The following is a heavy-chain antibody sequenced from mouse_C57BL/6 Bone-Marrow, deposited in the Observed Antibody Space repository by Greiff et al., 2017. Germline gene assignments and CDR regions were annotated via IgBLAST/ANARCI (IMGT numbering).Heavy chain of an antibody. Sequence: EVHLVESGGGLVQPKGSLKLSCAASGFSFNTYAMNWVRQAPGKGLEWVARIRSKSNNYATYYADSVKDRFTISRDDSESMLYLQMNNLKTEDTAMYYCVRRGVGYAMDYWGQGTSVTVSS. CDR3: VRRGVGYAMDY. CDR1: GFSFNTYA. V-gene: IGHV10-1*01. J-gene: IGHJ4*01. CDR2: IRSKSNNYAT.